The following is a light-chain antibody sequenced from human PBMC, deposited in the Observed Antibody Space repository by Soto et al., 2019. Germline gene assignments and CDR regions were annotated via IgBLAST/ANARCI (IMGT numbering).Light chain of an antibody. V-gene: IGLV1-40*01. CDR3: LSPNDSLSGSGV. J-gene: IGLJ3*02. CDR1: SSNIGADYD. CDR2: SNN. Sequence: QSVLTQPPSLSGSPGLRVTISCTGSSSNIGADYDVHWYQQIPGKAPKLLIYSNNKRPSGVPDRFSGSKSGTSASLAITGLQAEDEADYYRLSPNDSLSGSGVFGGATKVTVL.